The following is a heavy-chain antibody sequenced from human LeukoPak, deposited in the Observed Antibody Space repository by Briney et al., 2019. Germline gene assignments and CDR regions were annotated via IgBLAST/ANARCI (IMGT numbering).Heavy chain of an antibody. CDR3: ARYNAAAGDY. CDR1: GFTFSSYW. D-gene: IGHD6-13*01. CDR2: IKNDGSVT. V-gene: IGHV3-74*01. J-gene: IGHJ4*02. Sequence: GGSPRLSCAASGFTFSSYWMQWVRQAPGKGLVWVSRIKNDGSVTNYADSVKGRYTISRDNAKNTLYLQMNSLRAEDTAVYYCARYNAAAGDYWGQGTLVTVSS.